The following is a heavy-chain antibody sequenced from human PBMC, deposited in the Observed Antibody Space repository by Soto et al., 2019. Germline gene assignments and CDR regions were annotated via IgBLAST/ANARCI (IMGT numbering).Heavy chain of an antibody. Sequence: GGSLRLSCEASGFTFRDYYMSWIRQAPGKGLEWVSYISSGGSSTFYTESVKGRFTISRDIAKNSLYLQMDYLKVEDTGVYFCARRGPLDNPPAVPDYLALDVWGQGTTVTVSS. J-gene: IGHJ6*02. CDR1: GFTFRDYY. D-gene: IGHD4-17*01. CDR2: ISSGGSST. CDR3: ARRGPLDNPPAVPDYLALDV. V-gene: IGHV3-11*01.